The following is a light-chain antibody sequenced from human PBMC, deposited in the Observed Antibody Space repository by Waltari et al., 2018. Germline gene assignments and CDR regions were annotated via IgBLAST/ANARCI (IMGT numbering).Light chain of an antibody. J-gene: IGLJ1*01. CDR1: TSDVGGYNF. CDR2: DVN. V-gene: IGLV2-14*01. Sequence: QSALTQPASVSGSPGQSITISCTGTTSDVGGYNFVSWYQQHPGIAPKLMIYDVNKRPSGVSNRFAGSKSGNPASLTISGLQAEDEADYYCSSYTSSATYFFGAGTKVTVL. CDR3: SSYTSSATYF.